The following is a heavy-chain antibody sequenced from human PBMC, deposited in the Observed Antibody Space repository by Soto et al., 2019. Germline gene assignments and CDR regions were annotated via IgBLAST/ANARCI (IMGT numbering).Heavy chain of an antibody. Sequence: SETLSLTCAVYGGSFSGYYWSWIRQPPGKGLEWIGEINHSGSTNYNPSLKSRVTISVDTSKNQFSLKLSSVTAADTAVYYCARGQTTVVTPGSNAFDIWGQGTMVTVSS. CDR2: INHSGST. D-gene: IGHD4-17*01. J-gene: IGHJ3*02. CDR1: GGSFSGYY. V-gene: IGHV4-34*01. CDR3: ARGQTTVVTPGSNAFDI.